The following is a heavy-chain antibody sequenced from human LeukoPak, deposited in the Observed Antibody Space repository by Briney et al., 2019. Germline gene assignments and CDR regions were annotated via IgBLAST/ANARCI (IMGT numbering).Heavy chain of an antibody. D-gene: IGHD2-15*01. CDR1: GGSISSGGYY. V-gene: IGHV4-31*03. Sequence: SETPSLTCTVSGGSISSGGYYWSWIRQHPGKGLEWIGYIYYSGSTYYNPSLKSRVTISVDTSKNQFSLKLSSVTAADTAVYYCARENSSWFDPWGQGTLVTVSS. CDR2: IYYSGST. CDR3: ARENSSWFDP. J-gene: IGHJ5*02.